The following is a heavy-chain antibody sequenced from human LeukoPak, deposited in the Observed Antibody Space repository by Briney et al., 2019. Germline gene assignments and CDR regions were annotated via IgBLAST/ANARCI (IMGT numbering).Heavy chain of an antibody. Sequence: GGSLRLSCAASGFTFSNHWMHWVRQAPGKGLMWVSSISSSSSYIYYADSVKGRFTISRDNAKNSLYLQTNSLRAEDTAVYYCARAGSGSYYASPDYWGRGTLVTVSS. CDR3: ARAGSGSYYASPDY. CDR1: GFTFSNHW. CDR2: ISSSSSYI. D-gene: IGHD1-26*01. J-gene: IGHJ4*02. V-gene: IGHV3-21*01.